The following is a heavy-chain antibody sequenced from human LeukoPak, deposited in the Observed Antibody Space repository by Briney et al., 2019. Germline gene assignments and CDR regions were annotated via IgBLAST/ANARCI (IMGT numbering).Heavy chain of an antibody. CDR1: GFTFSSYA. V-gene: IGHV3-30-3*01. Sequence: GGSLRLSCAASGFTFSSYAMHWVRQAPGKGLEWVVVISYDGSNKYYADSVKGRFTISRDNSKNTLYLQMNSLRAEDTAVYYCARSSHTYYYDSSADYWGQGTLVTVSS. CDR3: ARSSHTYYYDSSADY. J-gene: IGHJ4*02. CDR2: ISYDGSNK. D-gene: IGHD3-22*01.